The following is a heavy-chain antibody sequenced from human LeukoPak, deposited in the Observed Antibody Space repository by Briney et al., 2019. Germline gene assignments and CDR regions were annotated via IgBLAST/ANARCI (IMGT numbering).Heavy chain of an antibody. CDR2: IYYSGST. J-gene: IGHJ5*02. CDR1: GGSISSYY. Sequence: SETLSLTCTVSGGSISSYYWSWTRQPPGKGLEWIGYIYYSGSTNYNPSLKSRVTISVDTSKNQFSLKLSSVAAADTAVYYCARSSGYYGNWFDPWGQGTLVTVSS. CDR3: ARSSGYYGNWFDP. V-gene: IGHV4-59*08. D-gene: IGHD3-22*01.